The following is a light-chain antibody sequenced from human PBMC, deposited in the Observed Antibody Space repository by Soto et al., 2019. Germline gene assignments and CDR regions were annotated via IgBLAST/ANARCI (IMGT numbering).Light chain of an antibody. Sequence: ESVLTQSPGTLSLSPGERATLSCRASQSVSNNYLAWYQQKPGQAPRLLIYGASTRASGILNRFSGSGSGTDFTLTISRLEPEDSAVYYCHQYGSSPTWTFGQGTKVEIK. J-gene: IGKJ1*01. CDR1: QSVSNNY. CDR2: GAS. CDR3: HQYGSSPTWT. V-gene: IGKV3-20*01.